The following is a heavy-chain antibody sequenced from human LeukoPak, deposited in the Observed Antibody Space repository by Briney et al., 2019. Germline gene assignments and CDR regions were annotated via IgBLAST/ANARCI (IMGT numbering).Heavy chain of an antibody. CDR2: MNPSSGNT. CDR1: GYTFTSYD. J-gene: IGHJ4*02. Sequence: ASVKVSCKASGYTFTSYDINWVRQATGQGLEWMGWMNPSSGNTGYAQKFQGRVTMTRNTSISTAYMELSSLRSEDTAVYYCARTFPPTYYYDSSGFKHFDYWGQGTLVTVSS. CDR3: ARTFPPTYYYDSSGFKHFDY. D-gene: IGHD3-22*01. V-gene: IGHV1-8*01.